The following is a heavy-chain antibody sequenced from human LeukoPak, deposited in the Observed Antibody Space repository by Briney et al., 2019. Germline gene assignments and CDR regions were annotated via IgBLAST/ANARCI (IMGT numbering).Heavy chain of an antibody. D-gene: IGHD2-21*02. Sequence: ASVKVSCKVSGYTLTELSMHWVRQAPGKGLEWMGGFDPEDGETIYAQKFQGRVTITRDTSASTAYMELSSLRSEDTAVYYCARDALCGGDCYHYYYGMDVWGQGTTVTVSS. V-gene: IGHV1-24*01. J-gene: IGHJ6*02. CDR1: GYTLTELS. CDR2: FDPEDGET. CDR3: ARDALCGGDCYHYYYGMDV.